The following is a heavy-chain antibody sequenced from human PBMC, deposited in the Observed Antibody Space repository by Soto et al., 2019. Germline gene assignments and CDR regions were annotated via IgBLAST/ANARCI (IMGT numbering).Heavy chain of an antibody. V-gene: IGHV4-30-2*01. D-gene: IGHD1-1*01. J-gene: IGHJ4*02. Sequence: QLQLQESGSRLVKPSQTLSLTCAVSGGSISGGGFSWSWIRQPPGKGLEWIGYILHTGGTQYNPSLKSRVSMSVDKSKNQFSLHLTSVTAADTAVYYCARLQSGEGFDYWGQGALVTVSS. CDR2: ILHTGGT. CDR3: ARLQSGEGFDY. CDR1: GGSISGGGFS.